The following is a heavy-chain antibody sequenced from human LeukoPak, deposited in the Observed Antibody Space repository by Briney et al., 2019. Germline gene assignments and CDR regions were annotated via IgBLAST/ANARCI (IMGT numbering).Heavy chain of an antibody. CDR3: AKELEYFQH. V-gene: IGHV3-43*02. J-gene: IGHJ1*01. CDR2: ISGVGGST. Sequence: GKXLEWVSLISGVGGSTYYADSVKGRFTISRDNSKNSLYLQMNSLRTEDTALYYCAKELEYFQHWGQGTLVTVSS.